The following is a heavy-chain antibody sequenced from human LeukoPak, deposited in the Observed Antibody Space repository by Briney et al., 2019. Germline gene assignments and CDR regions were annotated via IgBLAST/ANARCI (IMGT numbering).Heavy chain of an antibody. CDR2: INHSGST. CDR1: GGSFSGYY. CDR3: ARGIAAAGMGNWFDP. J-gene: IGHJ5*02. Sequence: SETLSLTCAVYGGSFSGYYWSWIRQPPGKGLEWIGEINHSGSTNYNPSLKSRVTISVDTSKNQFSLKLGSVTAADTAVYYCARGIAAAGMGNWFDPWGQGTLVTVSS. V-gene: IGHV4-34*01. D-gene: IGHD6-13*01.